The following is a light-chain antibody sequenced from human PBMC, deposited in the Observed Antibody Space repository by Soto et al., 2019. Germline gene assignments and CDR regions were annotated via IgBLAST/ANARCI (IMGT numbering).Light chain of an antibody. J-gene: IGLJ3*02. CDR3: TSYAGSDTWV. V-gene: IGLV2-8*01. CDR2: EVN. Sequence: QSVLTQPPSASGSPGQSVTISCTGTSSDVGGHNRVSWYQQYPGKAPKLIISEVNRRPSGVPDRFSGSKSGNSASLTVSGLQAEDEADYYCTSYAGSDTWVFGGGTKLTVL. CDR1: SSDVGGHNR.